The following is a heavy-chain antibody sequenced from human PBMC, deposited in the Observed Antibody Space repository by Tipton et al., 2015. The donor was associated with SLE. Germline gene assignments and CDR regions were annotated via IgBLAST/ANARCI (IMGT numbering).Heavy chain of an antibody. CDR3: ARADGLLAEDCGVY. Sequence: TLSLTCTVSGGSISSYYWSWIRQPPGKGLEWIGYLYYSGSTNYNPSLKSRFTISVDTSKNQFSLKLSSVTASDRAVYYCARADGLLAEDCGVYWGQGALVAVSA. CDR2: LYYSGST. V-gene: IGHV4-59*01. CDR1: GGSISSYY. J-gene: IGHJ4*02. D-gene: IGHD4-17*01.